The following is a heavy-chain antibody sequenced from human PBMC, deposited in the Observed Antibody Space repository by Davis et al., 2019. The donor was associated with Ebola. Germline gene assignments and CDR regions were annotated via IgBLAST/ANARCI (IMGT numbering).Heavy chain of an antibody. V-gene: IGHV3-21*01. CDR3: ARDPVAGMDFDY. Sequence: GESLKISCAASGFTFSSYSMNWVRQAPGKGLEWVSSISSSSSYIYYADSVKGRFTISRDNAKNSLYLQMNSLRAEDTAVYYCARDPVAGMDFDYWGQGTLVTVSS. D-gene: IGHD6-19*01. CDR2: ISSSSSYI. CDR1: GFTFSSYS. J-gene: IGHJ4*02.